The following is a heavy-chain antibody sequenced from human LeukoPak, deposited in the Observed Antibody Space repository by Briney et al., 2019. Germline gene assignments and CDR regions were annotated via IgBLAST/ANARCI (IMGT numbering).Heavy chain of an antibody. V-gene: IGHV3-30-3*01. J-gene: IGHJ4*02. CDR3: ARALERCSSTSCFIFDY. CDR2: ISYDGSNK. D-gene: IGHD2-2*01. Sequence: PGGSLRLSCAASGFTFSSYAMHWVRQAPGKGLEWVAVISYDGSNKYYADSVKGRFTISRDNSKNTLYLQMNSLRAEDTAVYYCARALERCSSTSCFIFDYWGQGTLVTVSS. CDR1: GFTFSSYA.